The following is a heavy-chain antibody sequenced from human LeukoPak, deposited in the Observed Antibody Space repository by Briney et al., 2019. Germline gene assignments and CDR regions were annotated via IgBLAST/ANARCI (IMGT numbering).Heavy chain of an antibody. CDR1: GGSINSHF. V-gene: IGHV4-4*07. CDR3: ARQEGGIVGPY. Sequence: SETLTLTCTVSGGSINSHFWTWIRQPAGKGLEWIGRIYTGGSTNYNPSLKSRVTMSVDTSKNQFSLKLSSVTAADTAVYYCARQEGGIVGPYWGQGTLVTVSS. J-gene: IGHJ4*02. CDR2: IYTGGST. D-gene: IGHD1-26*01.